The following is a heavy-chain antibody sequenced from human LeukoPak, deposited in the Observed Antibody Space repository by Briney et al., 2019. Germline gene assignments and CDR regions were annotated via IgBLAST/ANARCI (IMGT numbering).Heavy chain of an antibody. Sequence: PSETLSLTCTVSGGSISSGSYYWSWIRQPAGKGLEWIGRIYTSGSTNYNPSLKSRVTISVDTSKNQFSLKLSSVTAADTAVYYCAREGKVAGGPRSWGQGTLVTVSS. CDR3: AREGKVAGGPRS. D-gene: IGHD6-19*01. CDR2: IYTSGST. J-gene: IGHJ5*02. V-gene: IGHV4-61*02. CDR1: GGSISSGSYY.